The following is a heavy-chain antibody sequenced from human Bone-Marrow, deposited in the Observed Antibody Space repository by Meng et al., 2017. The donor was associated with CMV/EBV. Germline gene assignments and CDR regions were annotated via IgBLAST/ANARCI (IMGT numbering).Heavy chain of an antibody. CDR3: ARGYYDFWSGYYWFDP. V-gene: IGHV5-51*01. Sequence: KVSCKGSGYSFTSYWIGWVRQMPGKGLEWMGIIYPGDSDTRYSPSFQGQVTISADKSISTAYLQWSSLKASDTAMYYCARGYYDFWSGYYWFDPWGQGTRVTVSS. CDR1: GYSFTSYW. D-gene: IGHD3-3*01. J-gene: IGHJ5*02. CDR2: IYPGDSDT.